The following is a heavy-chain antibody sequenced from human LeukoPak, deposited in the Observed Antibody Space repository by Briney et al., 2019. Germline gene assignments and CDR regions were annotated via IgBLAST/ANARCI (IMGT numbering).Heavy chain of an antibody. Sequence: GGSLRLSCAASGFTFDDYGMSWVRQAPGKGLEWVGRISSKSDGGTTDYAAPVKGRFTISRDDSTNTLSLQMSSLKAEDTALYFCITEPHDYGDFTFGYWGQGTLVTVSS. V-gene: IGHV3-15*01. D-gene: IGHD4-17*01. CDR3: ITEPHDYGDFTFGY. J-gene: IGHJ4*02. CDR1: GFTFDDYG. CDR2: ISSKSDGGTT.